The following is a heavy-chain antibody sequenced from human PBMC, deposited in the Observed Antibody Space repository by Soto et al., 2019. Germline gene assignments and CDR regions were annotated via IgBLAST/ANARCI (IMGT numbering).Heavy chain of an antibody. Sequence: GGSLRLSCAASGFTFSSYGMHWVRQAPGKGLEWVAVISYDGSNKYYADSVKGRFTISRDNSKNTLYLQMNSLRAEDMAVCYCAKEEGHVDTALEMATIREAVEIWGQGTMVTVS. CDR2: ISYDGSNK. D-gene: IGHD5-18*01. J-gene: IGHJ3*02. V-gene: IGHV3-30*18. CDR3: AKEEGHVDTALEMATIREAVEI. CDR1: GFTFSSYG.